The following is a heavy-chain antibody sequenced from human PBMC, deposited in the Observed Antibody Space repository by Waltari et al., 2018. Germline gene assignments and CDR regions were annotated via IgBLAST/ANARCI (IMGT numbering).Heavy chain of an antibody. Sequence: QVQLLQSGAEVQKPGSSVKVSCKASGGSFRNYAFSWGRQAPGQGLEWMGGIIPLFGKTNNAQKFQGRRTITADESTTIAYMDLSSLRFEDTAVYYCARGSYSSSWFNLKAFHIWGQGTMVTVSS. J-gene: IGHJ3*02. V-gene: IGHV1-69*01. D-gene: IGHD6-13*01. CDR1: GGSFRNYA. CDR2: IIPLFGKT. CDR3: ARGSYSSSWFNLKAFHI.